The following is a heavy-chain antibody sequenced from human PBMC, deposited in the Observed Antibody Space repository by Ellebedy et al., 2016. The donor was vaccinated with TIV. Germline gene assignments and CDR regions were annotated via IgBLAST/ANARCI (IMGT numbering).Heavy chain of an antibody. V-gene: IGHV3-11*04. J-gene: IGHJ3*02. Sequence: GGSLRLXXAVSEFTLSDYYMSWMRQAPGKGLEWISYISGRSGTTIYYADSVKGRFTISRDNSKNTLYLQMNSLRAEDTAVYYCAKVILAESDAFDIWGQGTMVTVSS. CDR2: ISGRSGTTI. CDR1: EFTLSDYY. D-gene: IGHD2-8*02. CDR3: AKVILAESDAFDI.